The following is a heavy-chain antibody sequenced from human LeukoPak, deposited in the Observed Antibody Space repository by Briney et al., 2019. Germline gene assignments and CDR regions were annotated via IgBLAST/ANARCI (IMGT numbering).Heavy chain of an antibody. CDR2: ISYDGSNK. CDR3: ARDWGSYFDP. CDR1: GFTFSSYA. V-gene: IGHV3-30-3*01. J-gene: IGHJ5*02. Sequence: PGGSLRLSCAASGFTFSSYAMHWARQAPGKGLEWVAVISYDGSNKYYADSVKGRFTISRDNSKNTLYLQMNSLRAEDTAVYYCARDWGSYFDPWGQGTLVTVSS. D-gene: IGHD1-26*01.